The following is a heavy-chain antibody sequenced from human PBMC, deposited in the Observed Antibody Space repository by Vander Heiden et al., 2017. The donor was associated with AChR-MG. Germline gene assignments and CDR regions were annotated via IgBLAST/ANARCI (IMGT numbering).Heavy chain of an antibody. CDR3: ARDNYDFWSGYYTFDP. Sequence: QITLKESGPTLVKPTQTLTLTCTFSGFSLSTSGVGVGWIRQPPGKALEWLALIYWNDDKRYSPSLKSRLTITKDTSKNQVVLTMTNMDPVDTATYYCARDNYDFWSGYYTFDPWGQGTLVTVSS. CDR2: IYWNDDK. CDR1: GFSLSTSGVG. J-gene: IGHJ5*02. D-gene: IGHD3-3*01. V-gene: IGHV2-5*01.